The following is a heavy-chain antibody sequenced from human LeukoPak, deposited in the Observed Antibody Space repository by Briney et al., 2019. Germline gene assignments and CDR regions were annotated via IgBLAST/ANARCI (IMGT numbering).Heavy chain of an antibody. D-gene: IGHD3-10*01. CDR3: AKDRITMVRGAWGYFDY. Sequence: PGGFLRLSCAASGFTFSSYGMHWVRQAPGKGLEWVAFIRYDGSNKYYADSVKGRFTISRDNSKNTLYLQMNSLRAEDTAVYYCAKDRITMVRGAWGYFDYWGQGTLVTVSS. V-gene: IGHV3-30*02. CDR2: IRYDGSNK. J-gene: IGHJ4*02. CDR1: GFTFSSYG.